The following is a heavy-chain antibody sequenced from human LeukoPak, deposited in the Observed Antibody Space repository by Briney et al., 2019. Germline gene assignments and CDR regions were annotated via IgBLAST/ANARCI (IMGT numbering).Heavy chain of an antibody. D-gene: IGHD2-2*02. CDR1: GYTFTGYY. J-gene: IGHJ6*02. CDR2: INPNSGGT. CDR3: ARDRYSPDCSSTSCYIYYYYYGMDV. V-gene: IGHV1-2*02. Sequence: ASVKVSCKASGYTFTGYYMHWVRQAPGQGLEWMGWINPNSGGTNYAQKFQGRVTMTRDTSISTAYMELSRLRSDDTAVYYCARDRYSPDCSSTSCYIYYYYYGMDVWGQGTTVTVSS.